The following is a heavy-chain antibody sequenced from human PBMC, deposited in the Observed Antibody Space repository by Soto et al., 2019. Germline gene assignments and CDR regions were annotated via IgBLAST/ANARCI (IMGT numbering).Heavy chain of an antibody. V-gene: IGHV4-39*07. CDR2: ISYAGKI. D-gene: IGHD3-9*01. CDR3: ARDQTTPHLNYDILTGYYTGHWFDP. CDR1: GYSINDNSYY. J-gene: IGHJ5*02. Sequence: SETLSLTCAVSGYSINDNSYYWAWIRRPPGKGLEWIGSISYAGKIYHSPSLKSRIAISVDTSKSQFSLRLSSVTAADTAVYYCARDQTTPHLNYDILTGYYTGHWFDPWGQGTLVTVSS.